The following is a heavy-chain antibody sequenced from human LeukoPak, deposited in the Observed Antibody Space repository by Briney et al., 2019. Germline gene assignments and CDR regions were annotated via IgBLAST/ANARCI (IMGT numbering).Heavy chain of an antibody. CDR3: AKVTFGGVIAPFDY. J-gene: IGHJ4*02. CDR1: GFTFDDYA. Sequence: PGGSLRLSCAASGFTFDDYAMHWVRQAPGQGLKWVSGISWNSGSIGYADSVKGRFTISRDNAKNSLYLQMNSLRAEDTALYYCAKVTFGGVIAPFDYWGQGTLVTVSS. CDR2: ISWNSGSI. V-gene: IGHV3-9*01. D-gene: IGHD3-16*02.